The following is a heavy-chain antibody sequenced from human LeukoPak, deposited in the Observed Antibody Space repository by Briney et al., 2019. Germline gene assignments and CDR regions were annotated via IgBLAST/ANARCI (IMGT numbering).Heavy chain of an antibody. Sequence: GGSLRLSCAASGFTFSSYSMNWVRQAPGKGLEWVSYISSSGSTIYYADSVKGRFTITRDNAKNSLYLQMNSLRAEDTAVYYCARDRTMVRGADYGMDVWGQGTTVTVSS. CDR1: GFTFSSYS. CDR3: ARDRTMVRGADYGMDV. D-gene: IGHD3-10*01. J-gene: IGHJ6*02. CDR2: ISSSGSTI. V-gene: IGHV3-48*04.